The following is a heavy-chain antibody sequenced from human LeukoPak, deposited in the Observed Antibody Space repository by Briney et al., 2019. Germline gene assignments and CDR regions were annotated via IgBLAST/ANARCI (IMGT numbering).Heavy chain of an antibody. V-gene: IGHV3-21*01. CDR1: GFTFSSYS. CDR3: ARDRWSQRDFDY. CDR2: IGISSSYI. J-gene: IGHJ4*02. Sequence: GGSLRLSCAASGFTFSSYSVNWVRQAPGKGLEWVSSIGISSSYIYYADSVKGRFTISRDNAKNSLYLQMNSLRAEDTAVYYCARDRWSQRDFDYWGQGTLVTVSS. D-gene: IGHD5-24*01.